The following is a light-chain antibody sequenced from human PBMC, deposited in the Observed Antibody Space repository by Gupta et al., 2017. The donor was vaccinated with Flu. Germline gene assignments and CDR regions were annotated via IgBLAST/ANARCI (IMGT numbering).Light chain of an antibody. CDR3: QQSYSRLT. V-gene: IGKV1-39*01. CDR2: GAS. CDR1: SY. J-gene: IGKJ4*01. Sequence: SYLSWYQQKPGKAPKLLTYGASSLQSGVPSRFRGGGSGTDFALTISSLQPEDVATYYCQQSYSRLTFGGGTKVEIK.